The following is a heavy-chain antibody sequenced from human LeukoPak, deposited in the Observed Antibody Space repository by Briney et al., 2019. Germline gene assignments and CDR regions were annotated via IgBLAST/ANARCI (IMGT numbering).Heavy chain of an antibody. D-gene: IGHD3-16*01. CDR2: ISGIGYYT. V-gene: IGHV3-23*01. CDR1: GSGFTFGNFD. J-gene: IGHJ6*03. CDR3: AKDGSWGDYYFSFYMDV. Sequence: GGSLRLSCEASGSGFTFGNFDMSWVRQAQGKGLEWFSGISGIGYYTCYADSVKGRFNISRDNSKNTLYIQRNSLRAEDTAVYYCAKDGSWGDYYFSFYMDVWGKGTTVTVSS.